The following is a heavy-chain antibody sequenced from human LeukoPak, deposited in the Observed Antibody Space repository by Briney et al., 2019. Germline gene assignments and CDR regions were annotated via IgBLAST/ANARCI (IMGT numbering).Heavy chain of an antibody. D-gene: IGHD4-11*01. Sequence: GGSLTLSCTLSGLTLSIYWMIWVRQAPGEGLEWVAHINKDGSETYYGDSVEGRFTISRDNAKNSLYPQVHSLRAEDMALYYCAKGGVYSNYGFDYWGQGTLVTASS. CDR2: INKDGSET. V-gene: IGHV3-7*01. CDR1: GLTLSIYW. CDR3: AKGGVYSNYGFDY. J-gene: IGHJ4*02.